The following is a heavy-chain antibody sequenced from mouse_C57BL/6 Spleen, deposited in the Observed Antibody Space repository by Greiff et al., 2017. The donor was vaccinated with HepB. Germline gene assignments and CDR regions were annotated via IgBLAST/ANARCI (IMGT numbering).Heavy chain of an antibody. CDR1: GFTFSSYG. V-gene: IGHV5-6*01. D-gene: IGHD1-1*01. CDR3: ARLTTVVARGYFDV. Sequence: EVKVVESGGDLVKPGGSLKLSCAASGFTFSSYGMSWVRQTPDKRLEWVATISSGGSYTYYPDSVKGRFTISRDNAKNTLYLQMSSLKSEDTAMYYCARLTTVVARGYFDVWGTGTTVTVSS. CDR2: ISSGGSYT. J-gene: IGHJ1*03.